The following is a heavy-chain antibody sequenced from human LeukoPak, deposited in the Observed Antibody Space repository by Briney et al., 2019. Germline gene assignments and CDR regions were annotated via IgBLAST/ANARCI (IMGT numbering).Heavy chain of an antibody. D-gene: IGHD3-22*01. CDR3: ASGGYYYDSSGPSPPHDY. CDR1: GYTFTSYY. V-gene: IGHV1-46*01. J-gene: IGHJ4*02. Sequence: ASVKVSCKASGYTFTSYYLHWVRQAAGQGLEWMGVINLSGGSTSCAQKFQGRVTMTRDMSTSTVYMELSSLRSEDTAVYYCASGGYYYDSSGPSPPHDYWGQGTLVTVSS. CDR2: INLSGGST.